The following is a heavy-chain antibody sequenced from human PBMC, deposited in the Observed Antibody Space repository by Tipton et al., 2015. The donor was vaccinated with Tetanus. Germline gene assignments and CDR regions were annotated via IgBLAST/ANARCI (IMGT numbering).Heavy chain of an antibody. CDR2: IYYSGST. J-gene: IGHJ4*02. CDR1: GGSISSYY. V-gene: IGHV4-59*01. CDR3: ARSGGNPVPYYFGY. D-gene: IGHD4-23*01. Sequence: TLSLTCTVSGGSISSYYWSWIRQPPGKGLEWIGYIYYSGSTNYNPSLKSRVTISVDTSKNQFSLKLSSVTAADTAVYYCARSGGNPVPYYFGYWGQGTLVTVSS.